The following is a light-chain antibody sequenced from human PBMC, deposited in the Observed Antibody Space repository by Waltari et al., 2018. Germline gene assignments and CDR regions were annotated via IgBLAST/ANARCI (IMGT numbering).Light chain of an antibody. CDR1: NIGGNS. J-gene: IGLJ2*01. CDR2: DDI. Sequence: SFVLTQPPSVSVAPGQTASITCGGNNIGGNSVHWYQQKPGQAPRLVVYDDIDRPSEVPERLSGSNSGITATLTISSVEAGDEADYYCQVWDTTTDQVIFGGGTRLTVL. CDR3: QVWDTTTDQVI. V-gene: IGLV3-21*02.